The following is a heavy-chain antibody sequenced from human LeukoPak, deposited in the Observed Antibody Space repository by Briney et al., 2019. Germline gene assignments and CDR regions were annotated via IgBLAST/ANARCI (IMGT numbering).Heavy chain of an antibody. V-gene: IGHV1-46*01. J-gene: IGHJ4*02. CDR3: AKFQWFPLFDY. Sequence: ASVKVSCKASGYTFTSYYMHWVRQAPGQGLEWMVIINPSGGSTSYAQKFQGRVTMTRDTSTSTVYMELSSLRSEDTAVYYCAKFQWFPLFDYWGQGTLVTVSS. CDR1: GYTFTSYY. CDR2: INPSGGST. D-gene: IGHD3-22*01.